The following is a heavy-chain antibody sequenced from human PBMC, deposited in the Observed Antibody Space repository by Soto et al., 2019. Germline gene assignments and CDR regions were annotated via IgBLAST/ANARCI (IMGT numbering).Heavy chain of an antibody. V-gene: IGHV1-69*04. Sequence: SVKVSCKASGGTFSSYTISWVRQAPGQGLEWMGRIIPILGIANYAQKFQGRVTITADKSTSTAYMELSSLRSEDTAVYYCARDMGSSFTKPYYYYGMDVWGQGTTVTVSS. D-gene: IGHD6-13*01. CDR2: IIPILGIA. J-gene: IGHJ6*02. CDR1: GGTFSSYT. CDR3: ARDMGSSFTKPYYYYGMDV.